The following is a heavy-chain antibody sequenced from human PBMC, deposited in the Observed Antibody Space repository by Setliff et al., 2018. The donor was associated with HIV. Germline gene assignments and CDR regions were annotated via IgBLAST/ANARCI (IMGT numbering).Heavy chain of an antibody. V-gene: IGHV4-34*01. D-gene: IGHD6-13*01. J-gene: IGHJ3*02. CDR3: ARGMLRSSWYAHHDAFDI. Sequence: TGGSLRLSCAASGFTFSDAWMNWVRQPPGKGLEWIGEITHTGSANYNPSLKSRVTISMDTSKNQFSLKLSSVTAADTAVYYCARGMLRSSWYAHHDAFDIWGQGTMVTVSS. CDR2: ITHTGSA. CDR1: GFTFSDAW.